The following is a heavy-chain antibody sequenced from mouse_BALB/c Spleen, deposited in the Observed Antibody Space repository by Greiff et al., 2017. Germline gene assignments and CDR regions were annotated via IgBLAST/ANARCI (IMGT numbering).Heavy chain of an antibody. V-gene: IGHV5-6-3*01. CDR3: ARDGETLYYDYDGYAMDY. CDR2: INSNGGST. CDR1: GFTFSSYG. J-gene: IGHJ4*01. D-gene: IGHD2-4*01. Sequence: EVHLVESGGDLVKPGGSLKLSCAASGFTFSSYGMSWVRQTPDKRLEWVATINSNGGSTYYPDSVKGRFTISRDNAKNTLYLQMSSLKSEDTAMYYCARDGETLYYDYDGYAMDYWGQGTSVTVSS.